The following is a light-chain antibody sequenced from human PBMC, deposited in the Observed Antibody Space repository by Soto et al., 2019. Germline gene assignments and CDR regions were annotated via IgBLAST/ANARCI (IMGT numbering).Light chain of an antibody. V-gene: IGKV1-39*01. CDR1: QSIDNY. Sequence: DIQMTQSPSPLSASVGDRVTITCRASQSIDNYLTWYQQRPGRAPKLLIYGASSLQSGVSSRFSGSGSGTDFTLTIRSLQPEDFATYYCQQSYTTTRTFGQGTKLEIK. J-gene: IGKJ2*01. CDR3: QQSYTTTRT. CDR2: GAS.